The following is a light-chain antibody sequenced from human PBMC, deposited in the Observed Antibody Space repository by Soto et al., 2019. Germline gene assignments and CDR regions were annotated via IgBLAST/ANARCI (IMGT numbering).Light chain of an antibody. CDR3: QKYSSVPV. V-gene: IGKV1-27*01. CDR1: QDIRNF. J-gene: IGKJ3*01. CDR2: AAS. Sequence: DIQMTQSPPSLSASVGDRVTITCRASQDIRNFVAWYQQKPGKDPKLLIYAASTLQSGVPSRFSGSGSGTDFALTINSLQPEDVATYYCQKYSSVPVFGPGTKVEIK.